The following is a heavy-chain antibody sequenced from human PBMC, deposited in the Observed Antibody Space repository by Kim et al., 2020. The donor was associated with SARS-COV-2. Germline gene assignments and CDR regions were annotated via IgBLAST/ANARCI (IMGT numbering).Heavy chain of an antibody. Sequence: SETLSLTCAVYGGSFSGYYWSWIRQPPGKGLEWIGEINHSGSTNYNPSLKSRVTISVDTSKNQFSLKLSSVTAADTAVYYCAKRGYSYGHNWFDPWGQGTLVTVSS. V-gene: IGHV4-34*01. CDR1: GGSFSGYY. J-gene: IGHJ5*02. CDR3: AKRGYSYGHNWFDP. CDR2: INHSGST. D-gene: IGHD5-18*01.